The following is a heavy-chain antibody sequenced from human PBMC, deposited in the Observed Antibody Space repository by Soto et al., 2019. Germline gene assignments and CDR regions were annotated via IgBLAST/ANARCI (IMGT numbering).Heavy chain of an antibody. CDR2: ISYDGSNK. D-gene: IGHD6-19*01. CDR1: GFTFSSYG. J-gene: IGHJ4*02. CDR3: AKDRFYFSSGWYYFDY. Sequence: QVQLVESGGGVVQPGRSLRLSCAASGFTFSSYGMHWVRQAPGKGLEWVAVISYDGSNKYYADSVKGRFTISRDNSKNTLYLQMNSLRAEDTAVYYCAKDRFYFSSGWYYFDYWGQGTLVTVSS. V-gene: IGHV3-30*18.